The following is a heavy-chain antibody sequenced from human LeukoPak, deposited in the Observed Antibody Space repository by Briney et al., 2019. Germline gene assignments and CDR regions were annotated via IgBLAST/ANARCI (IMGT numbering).Heavy chain of an antibody. CDR2: IKQDGSEK. V-gene: IGHV3-7*01. CDR3: ARRSAAKDAFDI. D-gene: IGHD6-25*01. CDR1: GFTFSNYW. J-gene: IGHJ3*02. Sequence: GGSLRLSCAASGFTFSNYWMSWVRQAPGKGLEWVANIKQDGSEKYYVDSVKGRFTISRDNAKNSLYLQMNSLRAEDTAVYCCARRSAAKDAFDIWGQGTMVTVSS.